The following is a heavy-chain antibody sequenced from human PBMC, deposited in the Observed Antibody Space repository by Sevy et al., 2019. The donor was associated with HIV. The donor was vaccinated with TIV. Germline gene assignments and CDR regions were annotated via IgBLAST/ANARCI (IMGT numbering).Heavy chain of an antibody. CDR2: IYHSGST. CDR1: GGSISSSNW. Sequence: SETLSLTCAVSGGSISSSNWWSWVRQPPGKGLEWIGEIYHSGSTNYNPSLKSRVTLSVDKSKNQFSLKLGSVTAADTAGYYCARDRPLSYCGGDCWAGGYFDYWGQGTLVTVSS. V-gene: IGHV4-4*02. CDR3: ARDRPLSYCGGDCWAGGYFDY. D-gene: IGHD2-21*01. J-gene: IGHJ4*02.